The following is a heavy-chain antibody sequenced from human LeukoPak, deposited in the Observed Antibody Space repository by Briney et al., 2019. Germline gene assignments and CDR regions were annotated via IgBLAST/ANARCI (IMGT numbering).Heavy chain of an antibody. Sequence: GGSLRLSCAASGFTFSSYSMNWVRQAPGKGLEWVSYISSSSSTIYYADSVKGRFTISRDNAKNSLYLQMNSLRAEDTAVYYCATNRVALYYYYGMDVWGQGTTVTVSS. CDR3: ATNRVALYYYYGMDV. CDR1: GFTFSSYS. J-gene: IGHJ6*02. CDR2: ISSSSSTI. V-gene: IGHV3-48*01. D-gene: IGHD5-12*01.